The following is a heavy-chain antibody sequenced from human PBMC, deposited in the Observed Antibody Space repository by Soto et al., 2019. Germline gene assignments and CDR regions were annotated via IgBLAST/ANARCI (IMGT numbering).Heavy chain of an antibody. CDR2: IFPMVAAA. CDR3: ARDHDMDV. J-gene: IGHJ6*02. V-gene: IGHV1-69*01. Sequence: QVPLVQSGAEVKMPGSSVKVSCKTSGGTFSNFVINWVRQAPGQGLEWMGGIFPMVAAANYAQQFQGRVTLTADESTNTAYMEVSSLRSEDTAVYYCARDHDMDVWGQGTTVTVSS. CDR1: GGTFSNFV.